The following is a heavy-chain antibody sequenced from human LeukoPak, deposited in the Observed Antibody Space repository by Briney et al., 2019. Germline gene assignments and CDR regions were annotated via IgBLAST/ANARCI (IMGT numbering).Heavy chain of an antibody. Sequence: ASVKVSCKASGYTFTSYGISWVRQAPGQGLEWMGWTSAYNGNTNYAQKLQGRVTMTTDTSTSTAYMELRSLRSDDTAVYYCTRDSSHSGWSNYWGQGTLVTVSS. CDR1: GYTFTSYG. D-gene: IGHD6-19*01. CDR2: TSAYNGNT. V-gene: IGHV1-18*01. CDR3: TRDSSHSGWSNY. J-gene: IGHJ4*02.